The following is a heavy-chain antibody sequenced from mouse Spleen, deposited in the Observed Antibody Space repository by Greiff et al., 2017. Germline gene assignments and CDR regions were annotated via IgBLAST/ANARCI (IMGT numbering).Heavy chain of an antibody. CDR3: ATNYYGSSHPSDY. J-gene: IGHJ2*01. Sequence: EVQLQQSGPVLVKPGASVKMSCKASGYTFTDYYMNWVKQSHGKSLEWIGVINPYNGGTSYNQKFKGKATLTVDKSSSTAYMELNSLTSEDSAVYYCATNYYGSSHPSDYWGQGTTLTVSS. D-gene: IGHD1-1*01. CDR2: INPYNGGT. CDR1: GYTFTDYY. V-gene: IGHV1-19*01.